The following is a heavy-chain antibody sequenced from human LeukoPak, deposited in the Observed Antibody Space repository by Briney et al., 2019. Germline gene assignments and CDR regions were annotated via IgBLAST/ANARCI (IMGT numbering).Heavy chain of an antibody. CDR3: AKAGVISGWDY. CDR1: GFALSNYP. J-gene: IGHJ4*02. V-gene: IGHV3-23*01. Sequence: GGSLRLSCAASGFALSNYPMGWVRQAPGKGLEWVSGIGEEKSGSWTKSADSVKGRFTISRDNSENTLYLQMDSLTVDDTAVYYCAKAGVISGWDYWGQGVLVTVSS. D-gene: IGHD3-3*02. CDR2: IGEEKSGSWT.